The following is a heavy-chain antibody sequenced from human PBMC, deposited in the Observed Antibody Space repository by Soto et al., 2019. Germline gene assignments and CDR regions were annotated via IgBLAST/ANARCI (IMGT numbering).Heavy chain of an antibody. CDR1: GFTFNNFA. V-gene: IGHV3-23*01. CDR2: ISSDGDLR. Sequence: EVHLLGSGGDLVKPGGSLRLSCEVSGFTFNNFAMSWVRQSPGKGLEWVSTISSDGDLRHYAESVKGRFTISRDNSKSSPFLQMNSLRAEDTALYFCAKVRQRFLDILTGATNFDSWGQGTLVTVSS. D-gene: IGHD3-9*01. J-gene: IGHJ4*02. CDR3: AKVRQRFLDILTGATNFDS.